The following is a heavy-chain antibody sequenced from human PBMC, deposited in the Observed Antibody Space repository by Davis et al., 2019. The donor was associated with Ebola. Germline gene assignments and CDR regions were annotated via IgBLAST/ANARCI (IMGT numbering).Heavy chain of an antibody. CDR3: ARQGAAAGDWFDP. J-gene: IGHJ5*02. D-gene: IGHD6-13*01. CDR2: IDPSDSYT. V-gene: IGHV5-10-1*01. CDR1: GYSFTSYW. Sequence: GKSLKISCKGSGYSFTSYWISWVRQMPGKGLEWMGRIDPSDSYTNYSPSFQGHVTISADKSISTAYLQWSSLKASDTAMYYCARQGAAAGDWFDPWGQGTLVTVSS.